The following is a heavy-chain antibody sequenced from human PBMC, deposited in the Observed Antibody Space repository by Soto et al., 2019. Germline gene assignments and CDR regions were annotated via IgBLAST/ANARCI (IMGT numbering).Heavy chain of an antibody. Sequence: ASVKGACKAAGYTFTSWAMHWVRQAPGQRLEWMGWINAGNGNTKYSQKFQGRVTITRDTSASTAYMELSSLRSEDTAVYYCARGLAVAGIGIDYWGKGPLVTVSS. CDR2: INAGNGNT. D-gene: IGHD6-19*01. J-gene: IGHJ4*02. CDR3: ARGLAVAGIGIDY. V-gene: IGHV1-3*01. CDR1: GYTFTSWA.